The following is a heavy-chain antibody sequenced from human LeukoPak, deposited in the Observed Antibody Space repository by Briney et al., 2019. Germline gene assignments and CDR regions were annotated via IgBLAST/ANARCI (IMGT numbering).Heavy chain of an antibody. D-gene: IGHD3-22*01. CDR3: ARDFHSSGYYHYFHY. CDR1: GYTFTSYG. J-gene: IGHJ4*02. Sequence: ASVKVSCKASGYTFTSYGISWARQAPGQALEWMGWISGYNGNTNYAQKLQGRVTMTTDTSTSTAYMELRSLRSDDTAVYYCARDFHSSGYYHYFHYWGRGTLVTVSS. CDR2: ISGYNGNT. V-gene: IGHV1-18*01.